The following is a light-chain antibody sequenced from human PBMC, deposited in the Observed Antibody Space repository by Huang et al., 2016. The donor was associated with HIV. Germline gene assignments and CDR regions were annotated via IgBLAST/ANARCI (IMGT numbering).Light chain of an antibody. V-gene: IGKV3-11*01. Sequence: EIVLKQSPATLSLAPGERATLSCRASPSFSSFLAWYQPKPGQAPRPLIYDASNRATGIPAKFSGSGSGTYFTLTIDSLEPEDFAVYYCQQRSDWLTFGGGTKVEIK. J-gene: IGKJ4*01. CDR3: QQRSDWLT. CDR1: PSFSSF. CDR2: DAS.